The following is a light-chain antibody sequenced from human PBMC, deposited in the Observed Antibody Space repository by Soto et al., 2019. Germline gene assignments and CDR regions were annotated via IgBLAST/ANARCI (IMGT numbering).Light chain of an antibody. CDR2: ATS. CDR3: QQLKTYPLT. J-gene: IGKJ4*01. V-gene: IGKV1-9*01. Sequence: DIQLTQSPSFLSASVGDRVTNTCRASQGINSYLAWYQQKPGKAPKLLIYATSTLYTEVPSRFSGSGSGTEFSLTISSLQPDDFATYYCQQLKTYPLTFGGGTKVEI. CDR1: QGINSY.